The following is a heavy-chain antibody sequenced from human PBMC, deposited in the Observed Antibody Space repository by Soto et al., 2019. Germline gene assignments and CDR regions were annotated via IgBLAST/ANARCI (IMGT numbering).Heavy chain of an antibody. CDR1: GYSFTSYW. CDR3: ARLTPPYGDYYYYYYGMDV. J-gene: IGHJ6*02. D-gene: IGHD4-17*01. V-gene: IGHV5-51*01. Sequence: LGESLKISCKGSGYSFTSYWIGWVRQMPGKGLEWMGIIYPGDSDTRYSPSFQGQVTISADKSISTAYLQWSSLKASDTAMYYCARLTPPYGDYYYYYYGMDVWGQGTTVTVSS. CDR2: IYPGDSDT.